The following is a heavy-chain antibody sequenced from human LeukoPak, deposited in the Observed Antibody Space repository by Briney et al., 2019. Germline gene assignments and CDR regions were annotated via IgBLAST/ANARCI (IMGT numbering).Heavy chain of an antibody. CDR3: ARTIFGVVMRYYFDY. CDR1: GYTFTGYY. Sequence: ASVKVSCKASGYTFTGYYMHWVRQAPGQGLEWMGWINPNSGDTNYAQKFQSRVTMTRDTSISTAYMELSRLRSDDTAVYYCARTIFGVVMRYYFDYWGQGTLVTVSS. J-gene: IGHJ4*02. D-gene: IGHD3-3*01. CDR2: INPNSGDT. V-gene: IGHV1-2*02.